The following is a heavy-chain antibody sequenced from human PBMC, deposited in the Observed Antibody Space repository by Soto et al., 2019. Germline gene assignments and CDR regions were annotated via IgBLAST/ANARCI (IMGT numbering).Heavy chain of an antibody. CDR1: GGSISSYY. Sequence: PSETLSLTCTVSGGSISSYYWSWIRQPPGKGLEWIGYIYYSGSTNYNPSLKSRVTISVDTSKNQFSLKLSSVTAADTAVYYCARGLDSSGWYYYLDYWGQGTLVTVSS. V-gene: IGHV4-59*01. D-gene: IGHD6-19*01. CDR3: ARGLDSSGWYYYLDY. J-gene: IGHJ4*02. CDR2: IYYSGST.